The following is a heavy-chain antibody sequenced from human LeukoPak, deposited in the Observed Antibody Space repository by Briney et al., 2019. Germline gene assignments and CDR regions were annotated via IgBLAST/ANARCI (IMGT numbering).Heavy chain of an antibody. Sequence: ASVKVSCKASGYTFTGYYMHWVRQAPGQGLEWMGWINPNSGGTNYAQKFQGRVTMTRDTSISTAYMELSRLRSDDTAVYYCARSMVRGGPPVHFDYWGQGTLVTVSS. CDR3: ARSMVRGGPPVHFDY. J-gene: IGHJ4*02. CDR1: GYTFTGYY. CDR2: INPNSGGT. D-gene: IGHD3-10*01. V-gene: IGHV1-2*02.